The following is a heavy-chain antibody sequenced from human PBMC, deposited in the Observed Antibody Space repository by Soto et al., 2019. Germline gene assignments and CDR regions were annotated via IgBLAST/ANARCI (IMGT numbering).Heavy chain of an antibody. J-gene: IGHJ4*02. CDR3: ARQELWFGEFVYYFDY. V-gene: IGHV1-18*01. Sequence: GASVQVSCKASGYTFTSYGISWVRQAPGQGLGWMGWISAYNGNTNYAQKLQGRVTMTTDTSTSTAYMELRSLRSDDTAVYYCARQELWFGEFVYYFDYWGQGTLVTVSS. D-gene: IGHD3-10*01. CDR2: ISAYNGNT. CDR1: GYTFTSYG.